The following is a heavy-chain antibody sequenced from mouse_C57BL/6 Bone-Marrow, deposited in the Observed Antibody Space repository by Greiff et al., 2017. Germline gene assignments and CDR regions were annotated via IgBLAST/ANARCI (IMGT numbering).Heavy chain of an antibody. V-gene: IGHV1-64*01. Sequence: VKLVESGAELVKPGASVKLSCKASGYTFTSYWMHWVKQRPGQGLEWIGMIHPNSGSTNYNEKFKSKATLTVDKSSSTAYMQLSSLTSEDSAVYYCAREYYGKGDYWGQGTTLTVSS. CDR2: IHPNSGST. D-gene: IGHD1-1*01. CDR3: AREYYGKGDY. J-gene: IGHJ2*01. CDR1: GYTFTSYW.